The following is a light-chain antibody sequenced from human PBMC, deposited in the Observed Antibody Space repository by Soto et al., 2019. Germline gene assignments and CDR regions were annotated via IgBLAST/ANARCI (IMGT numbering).Light chain of an antibody. CDR1: QSVSSSD. CDR2: GTS. CDR3: QQYGSSSCT. V-gene: IGKV3-20*01. Sequence: EIVLTQSPGTLSLSPGERATLSCRASQSVSSSDLAWYQQKPRQAPRLLLYGTSSRATAIPDRFSGSGSEIAFTLTIRRLEHDAVALYYCQQYGSSSCTFGQGTKVEIK. J-gene: IGKJ1*01.